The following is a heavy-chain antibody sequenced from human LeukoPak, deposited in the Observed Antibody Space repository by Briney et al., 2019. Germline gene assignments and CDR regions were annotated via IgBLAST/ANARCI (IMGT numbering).Heavy chain of an antibody. V-gene: IGHV3-21*01. J-gene: IGHJ6*02. D-gene: IGHD2-2*01. Sequence: GGSLRLSCAASGYTFSSYCMRWVRQAPGKGLELLSSISSGSTYIYDADSLKDRFTISRDNAKNSLYLQMSSLRAEDTAVYYCARERTCSSASCPLDVWGQGTAVTVSS. CDR3: ARERTCSSASCPLDV. CDR2: ISSGSTYI. CDR1: GYTFSSYC.